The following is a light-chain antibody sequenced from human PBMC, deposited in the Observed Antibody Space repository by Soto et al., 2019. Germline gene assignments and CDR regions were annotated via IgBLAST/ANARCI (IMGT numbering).Light chain of an antibody. Sequence: QSVLTQPPSVSAAPGQKVTISCSGSSSNIGNNYVSWHQQLPGTAPKLLIYDNDKRPSGIPDRFSGSKSGTSATLGITGLQTGDEADYYCGAWDGSLNTQVFGGGTKLTVL. CDR3: GAWDGSLNTQV. CDR1: SSNIGNNY. CDR2: DND. V-gene: IGLV1-51*01. J-gene: IGLJ2*01.